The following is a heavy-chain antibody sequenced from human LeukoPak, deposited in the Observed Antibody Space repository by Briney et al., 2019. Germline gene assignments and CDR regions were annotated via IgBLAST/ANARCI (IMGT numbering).Heavy chain of an antibody. Sequence: GGSLRLSCAASGFTFSSYGMSWVRQAPGKGLEWVSAISGSGGSTYYADSVKGRFTISRDNSKNTVYLQMNSLRAEDTAVYYCARDQTVAGDWGQGTLVTVSS. D-gene: IGHD6-19*01. J-gene: IGHJ4*02. CDR3: ARDQTVAGD. CDR2: ISGSGGST. CDR1: GFTFSSYG. V-gene: IGHV3-23*01.